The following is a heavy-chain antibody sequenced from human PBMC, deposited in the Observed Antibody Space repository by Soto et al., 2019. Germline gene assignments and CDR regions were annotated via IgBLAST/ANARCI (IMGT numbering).Heavy chain of an antibody. CDR3: ARDIGVVVVAATRGYYYCYMDV. CDR1: GFTFSSYS. D-gene: IGHD2-15*01. V-gene: IGHV3-48*01. J-gene: IGHJ6*03. Sequence: GGSLRLSCAASGFTFSSYSMNWVRQAPGKGQERVSYISSSSSTIYYAESVKGRFTISSDNAKNSLYLQMNSLRAEDTAVYYCARDIGVVVVAATRGYYYCYMDVWGKGTTVTVSS. CDR2: ISSSSSTI.